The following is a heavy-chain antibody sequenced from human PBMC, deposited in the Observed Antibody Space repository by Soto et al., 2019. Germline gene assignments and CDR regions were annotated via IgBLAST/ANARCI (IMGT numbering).Heavy chain of an antibody. CDR2: IRQDGGEK. Sequence: GGSLRLSCAASGFTFSDFWMTWVRQAPGKGLEWVANIRQDGGEKYYVDSVKGRFIISRDNAKNSLYLQINSLRDEDTAVYYSARVPPPHAFVVGAKGKMVTFPS. J-gene: IGHJ3*01. V-gene: IGHV3-7*01. CDR3: ARVPPPHAFVV. D-gene: IGHD2-2*01. CDR1: GFTFSDFW.